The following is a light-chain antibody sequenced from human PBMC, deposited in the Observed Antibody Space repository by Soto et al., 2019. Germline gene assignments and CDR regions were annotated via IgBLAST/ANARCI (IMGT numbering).Light chain of an antibody. Sequence: DIQMTQSPSTLSASVGDRVTITWRASQSISTWLAWYQQKPGKAPKLLIYKASNLEGGVPSRFSGSGSGTEFTITISSLQPDDFATYYCQQYNTYPLTFGGGTTVEIK. CDR3: QQYNTYPLT. J-gene: IGKJ4*01. CDR2: KAS. CDR1: QSISTW. V-gene: IGKV1-5*03.